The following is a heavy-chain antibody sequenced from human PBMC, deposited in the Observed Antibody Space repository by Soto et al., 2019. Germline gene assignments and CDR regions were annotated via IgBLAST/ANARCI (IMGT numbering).Heavy chain of an antibody. J-gene: IGHJ6*02. CDR3: GIGPSARALAGGTTYYYAMDV. CDR1: GYDFPAFD. Sequence: ASGKGSCKASGYDFPAFDIKWVGPAAGQGLDWMGWKNPRNGATGSTQRIQGRVSMTSNTATGTTYMKATSLRSDNTAVYDSGIGPSARALAGGTTYYYAMDVWGQGTSVTVSS. D-gene: IGHD1-7*01. CDR2: KNPRNGAT. V-gene: IGHV1-8*01.